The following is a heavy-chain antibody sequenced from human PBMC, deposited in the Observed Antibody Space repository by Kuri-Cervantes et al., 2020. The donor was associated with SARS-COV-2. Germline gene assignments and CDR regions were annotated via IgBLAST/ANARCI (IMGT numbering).Heavy chain of an antibody. Sequence: SETLSLTCAVYGGSFSGYYWSWIRQPPGKGLEWIGEINHSGSTNYNPSLKSRVTISVDTSKNQFSLKLSSVTAADTAVYHCARGQNSELLWFGESISYYFDYWGQGTLVTVSS. CDR1: GGSFSGYY. CDR3: ARGQNSELLWFGESISYYFDY. V-gene: IGHV4-34*01. CDR2: INHSGST. D-gene: IGHD3-10*01. J-gene: IGHJ4*02.